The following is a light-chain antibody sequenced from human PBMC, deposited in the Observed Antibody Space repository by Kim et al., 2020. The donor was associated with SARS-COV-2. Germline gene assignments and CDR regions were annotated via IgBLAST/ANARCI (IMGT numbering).Light chain of an antibody. Sequence: SPRQTTIIPYSGYTLEDGYTFWFQQKPGHPPVLVIYQDINRTSGIPERFSGSNSGNTATLTISGTQAMDEAEYYCQTWDGGTAVVFGGGTQLTVL. CDR3: QTWDGGTAVV. CDR1: TLEDGY. J-gene: IGLJ3*02. V-gene: IGLV3-1*01. CDR2: QDI.